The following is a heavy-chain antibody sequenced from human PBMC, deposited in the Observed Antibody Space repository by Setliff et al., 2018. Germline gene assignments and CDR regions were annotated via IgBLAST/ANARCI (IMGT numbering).Heavy chain of an antibody. V-gene: IGHV5-51*01. J-gene: IGHJ3*02. CDR2: IYPGDFDT. CDR1: GYIFTNYW. Sequence: SGESLKISCKGSGYIFTNYWIGWVRQMPGKGLEWMGIIYPGDFDTRYRSSFQGQVTISADKSITTAYPQWSSLKASDTAMYYCARLGQYDAFDIWGHGTMVTVSS. CDR3: ARLGQYDAFDI.